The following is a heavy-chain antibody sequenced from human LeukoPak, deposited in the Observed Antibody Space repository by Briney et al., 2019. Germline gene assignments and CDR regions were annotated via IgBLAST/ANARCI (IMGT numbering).Heavy chain of an antibody. CDR2: ITSSGSYI. V-gene: IGHV3-21*04. Sequence: GGSLRLSCAASGFTFDDYGMHWVRQAPGKGLEWVSSITSSGSYIYYADSVMGRFTISRDISKNTLYLQMNSLRAEDTAVYYCARGPTRKSDGYKRFDYWGQGTLVTVSS. D-gene: IGHD5-24*01. CDR3: ARGPTRKSDGYKRFDY. J-gene: IGHJ4*02. CDR1: GFTFDDYG.